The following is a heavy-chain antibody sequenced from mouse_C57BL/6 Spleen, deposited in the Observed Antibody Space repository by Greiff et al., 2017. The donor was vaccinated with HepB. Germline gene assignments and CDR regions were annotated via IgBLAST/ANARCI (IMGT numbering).Heavy chain of an antibody. CDR1: GYTFTDYE. Sequence: VQLQQSGAELVRPGASVTLSCKASGYTFTDYEMHWVKQTPVHGLEWIGAIDPETGGTAYNQKFKGKAILTADKSSSTAYMERRSLTSEDSDVYYCTRGSGSSWYFDVWGTRTTVTVSS. CDR3: TRGSGSSWYFDV. CDR2: IDPETGGT. J-gene: IGHJ1*03. V-gene: IGHV1-15*01. D-gene: IGHD1-1*01.